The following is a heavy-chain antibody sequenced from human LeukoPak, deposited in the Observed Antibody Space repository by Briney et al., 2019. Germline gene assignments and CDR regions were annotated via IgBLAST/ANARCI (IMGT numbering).Heavy chain of an antibody. J-gene: IGHJ4*02. D-gene: IGHD4-17*01. CDR3: ASVASTVTTVPGYYFDY. Sequence: GGSLRLSCAASGFTFSSYAMSWVRQAPGKGLEWVSAISGSGGSTYYADSVKGRFTISRDNSKNTLYLQMNSLRAEDTAVCYCASVASTVTTVPGYYFDYWGQGTLVTVSS. CDR1: GFTFSSYA. V-gene: IGHV3-23*01. CDR2: ISGSGGST.